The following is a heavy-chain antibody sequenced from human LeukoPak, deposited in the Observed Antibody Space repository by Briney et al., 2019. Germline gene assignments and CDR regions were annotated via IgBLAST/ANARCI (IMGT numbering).Heavy chain of an antibody. CDR2: INPSRNT. CDR3: ARRYDFWSGYPPPLDY. D-gene: IGHD3-3*01. CDR1: GGSFSGYY. Sequence: SETLSLTCAVYGGSFSGYYWNWIRQPPGKGLEWIGQINPSRNTNYNPSLKSRVTISVDTSKKKFSLKLSSVTAADTAVYYCARRYDFWSGYPPPLDYWGQGTLVTVSS. J-gene: IGHJ4*02. V-gene: IGHV4-34*01.